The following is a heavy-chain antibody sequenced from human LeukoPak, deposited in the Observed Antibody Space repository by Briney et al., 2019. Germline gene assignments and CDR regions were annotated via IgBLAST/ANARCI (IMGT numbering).Heavy chain of an antibody. J-gene: IGHJ6*03. D-gene: IGHD6-19*01. V-gene: IGHV3-30*02. CDR1: GFTFSSYG. Sequence: GGSLRLSCAASGFTFSSYGMHWVRQAPGKGLEWVAFIRYDGSNKYYADSVKGRFTISRDNSKNTLYLQMNSLRAEDTAVYYCARWSSLGIAVAGTSYYYYYMDVWGKGTTVIISS. CDR2: IRYDGSNK. CDR3: ARWSSLGIAVAGTSYYYYYMDV.